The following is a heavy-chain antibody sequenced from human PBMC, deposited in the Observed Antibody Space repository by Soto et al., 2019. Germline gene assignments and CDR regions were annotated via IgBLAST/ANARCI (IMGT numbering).Heavy chain of an antibody. D-gene: IGHD3-22*01. CDR1: GFTFSDYA. CDR3: AKATYYYDSSSYYRVYFDY. J-gene: IGHJ4*02. V-gene: IGHV3-23*01. Sequence: EVQLLESGGGLVQPGGSLRLSCAASGFTFSDYAMSWVRQAPGRGLEWVSAITGSGGRQYCADSVKGRFTISRDRTKSTLYLQMSGLRAEDTAVYFCAKATYYYDSSSYYRVYFDYWGQGTLVTVSS. CDR2: ITGSGGRQ.